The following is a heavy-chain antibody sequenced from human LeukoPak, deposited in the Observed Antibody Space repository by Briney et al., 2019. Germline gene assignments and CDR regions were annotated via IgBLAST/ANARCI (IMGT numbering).Heavy chain of an antibody. CDR3: ARVRDSSSHYYFDN. CDR2: IYSGDSDT. D-gene: IGHD6-6*01. V-gene: IGHV5-51*01. CDR1: GYTFTSYW. J-gene: IGHJ4*02. Sequence: PWESLKISCKGSGYTFTSYWVGWVRQMPGKGLEWMGIIYSGDSDTRYSPSFQGQVTISADKSITTAILQWSSLKASDTAMYYCARVRDSSSHYYFDNWGQGTLVTVSS.